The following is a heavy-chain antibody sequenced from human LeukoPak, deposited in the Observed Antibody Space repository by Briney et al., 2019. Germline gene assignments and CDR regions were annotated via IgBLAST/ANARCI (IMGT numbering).Heavy chain of an antibody. J-gene: IGHJ4*02. CDR1: GGSISSYY. CDR3: ARGSSGVRGVPSLDY. V-gene: IGHV4-59*01. D-gene: IGHD3-10*01. Sequence: SETLSLTCTVSGGSISSYYWSWMRQPPGKGLEWIGYIYYSGTTNYNPSLKSQVTISVDTSKNQFSLKLSSVTAADTAVYYCARGSSGVRGVPSLDYWGQGTLVTVSS. CDR2: IYYSGTT.